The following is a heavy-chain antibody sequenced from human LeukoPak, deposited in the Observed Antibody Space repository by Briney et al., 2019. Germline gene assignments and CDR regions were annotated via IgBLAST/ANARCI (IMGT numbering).Heavy chain of an antibody. J-gene: IGHJ5*02. D-gene: IGHD2-2*01. Sequence: PSETLSLTCTVAGASISRYYWGWIRQPPGKGLGWVGYIHYSGSTNYNPSLKTRVTISVDTSKNHFSLKLSSVTAADTAVYYCARVLGYCSSTSCSNWFDPWGQGTLVTVSS. CDR1: GASISRYY. CDR2: IHYSGST. CDR3: ARVLGYCSSTSCSNWFDP. V-gene: IGHV4-59*01.